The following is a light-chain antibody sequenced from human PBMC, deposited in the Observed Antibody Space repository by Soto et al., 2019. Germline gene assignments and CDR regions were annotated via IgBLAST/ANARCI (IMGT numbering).Light chain of an antibody. CDR1: SSEFGSYNL. Sequence: QSVLTQPASVSGSPGQSITISCTGNSSEFGSYNLVSWYQQHPGKAPKLMIYEVSKRPSGVSNRFSGSKSGNTASLTISGLQAEDEADYYCCSYAGSSTPYVFGTGTKVTVL. CDR2: EVS. V-gene: IGLV2-23*02. J-gene: IGLJ1*01. CDR3: CSYAGSSTPYV.